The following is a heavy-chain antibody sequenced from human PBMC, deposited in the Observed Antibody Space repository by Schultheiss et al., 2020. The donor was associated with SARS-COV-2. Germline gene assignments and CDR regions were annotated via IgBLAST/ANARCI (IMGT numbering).Heavy chain of an antibody. V-gene: IGHV3-74*01. CDR2: INDDGSGI. CDR1: GFTFSSYW. Sequence: GGSLRLSCAASGFTFSSYWMHWVRQAPGKGLVWVARINDDGSGISYADSVKGRFTISRDNSKDTLYLQMNSLRVEDTAVYYCARGRDTSGYSALDIWGQGTMVTVSS. J-gene: IGHJ3*02. CDR3: ARGRDTSGYSALDI. D-gene: IGHD3-22*01.